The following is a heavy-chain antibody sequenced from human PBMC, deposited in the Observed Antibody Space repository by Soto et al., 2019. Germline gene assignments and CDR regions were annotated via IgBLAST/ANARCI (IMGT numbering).Heavy chain of an antibody. Sequence: LRLSCAASGFTFSNYAMSWVRQAPGKGLEWVSAISASVGSTYYTDSVKGRFTISRDNSKNTLYLQMNSLRAEDTAVYYCVKGGQSYDYWGQGTLVTVSS. J-gene: IGHJ4*02. CDR3: VKGGQSYDY. D-gene: IGHD3-10*01. V-gene: IGHV3-23*01. CDR2: ISASVGST. CDR1: GFTFSNYA.